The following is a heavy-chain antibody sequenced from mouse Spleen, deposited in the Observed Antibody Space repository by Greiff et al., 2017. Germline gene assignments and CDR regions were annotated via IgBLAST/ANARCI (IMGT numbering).Heavy chain of an antibody. Sequence: EVQGVESGGDLVKPGGSLKLSCAASGFTFSSYGMSWVRQTPDKRLEWVATISSGGSYTYYPDSVKGRFTISRDNAKNTLYLQMSSLKSEDTAMYYCARERLRRYSDYWGQGTTLTVSS. CDR3: ARERLRRYSDY. V-gene: IGHV5-6*01. J-gene: IGHJ2*01. CDR1: GFTFSSYG. D-gene: IGHD2-4*01. CDR2: ISSGGSYT.